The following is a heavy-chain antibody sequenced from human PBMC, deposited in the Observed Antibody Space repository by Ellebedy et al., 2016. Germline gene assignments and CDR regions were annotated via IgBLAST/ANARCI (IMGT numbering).Heavy chain of an antibody. CDR2: IYYSGST. V-gene: IGHV4-61*01. Sequence: GSLRLXXTVSGGSFSSSSYYWSWIRQPPGKGLEWIGYIYYSGSTNYNPSLKSRVTISVDTSKNQFSLKLSSVTAADTAVYYCAREVYIAAAALFDYWGQGTLVTVSS. D-gene: IGHD6-13*01. J-gene: IGHJ4*02. CDR3: AREVYIAAAALFDY. CDR1: GGSFSSSSYY.